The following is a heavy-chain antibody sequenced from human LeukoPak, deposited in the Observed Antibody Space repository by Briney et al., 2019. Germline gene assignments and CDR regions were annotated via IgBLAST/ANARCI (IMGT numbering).Heavy chain of an antibody. V-gene: IGHV3-66*02. J-gene: IGHJ4*02. CDR2: IYGADAA. D-gene: IGHD6-13*01. CDR1: GFNVSSNY. CDR3: VTSTGQQFIPYDY. Sequence: GGSLRLSCAASGFNVSSNYMTWIRQAPGKGLEWVSLIYGADAAYYAESARGRFMISRDNLKNTLFLQMNSLRVEDTAVYYCVTSTGQQFIPYDYWGQGTHATVSS.